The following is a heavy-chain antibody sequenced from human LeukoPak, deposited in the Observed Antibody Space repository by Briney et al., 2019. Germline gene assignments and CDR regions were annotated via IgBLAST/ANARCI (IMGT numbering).Heavy chain of an antibody. CDR2: IYYSGST. CDR1: GGSFSGYY. V-gene: IGHV4-59*01. J-gene: IGHJ6*03. Sequence: SETLSLTCAVYGGSFSGYYWSWIRQPPGKGLEWIGYIYYSGSTNYNPSLKSRVTISVDTSKNQFSLKLSSVTAADTAVYYCARNRYGSGSYYTLGYYYYYMDVWGKGTTVTISS. D-gene: IGHD3-10*01. CDR3: ARNRYGSGSYYTLGYYYYYMDV.